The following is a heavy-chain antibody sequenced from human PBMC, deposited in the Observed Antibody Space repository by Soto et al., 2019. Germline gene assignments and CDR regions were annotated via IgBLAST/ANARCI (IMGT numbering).Heavy chain of an antibody. Sequence: PSETLSLTCTVSGGSISGYYWSWIRQPPGKGLEWIGYIYYSGSTNYNPSLKSRVTISVDTSKNQFSLKLSSVTAADTAVYYCARWGYDILTGYYLGPAFDIWGQGTMVTVSS. CDR2: IYYSGST. J-gene: IGHJ3*02. D-gene: IGHD3-9*01. CDR1: GGSISGYY. V-gene: IGHV4-59*01. CDR3: ARWGYDILTGYYLGPAFDI.